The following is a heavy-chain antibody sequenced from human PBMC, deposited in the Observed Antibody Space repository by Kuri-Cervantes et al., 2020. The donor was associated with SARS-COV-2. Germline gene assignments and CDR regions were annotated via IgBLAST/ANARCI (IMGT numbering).Heavy chain of an antibody. CDR1: GGSISSYY. D-gene: IGHD3-3*01. J-gene: IGHJ6*03. V-gene: IGHV4-4*07. CDR3: ARDTYYDFWSGYYKPHYYYYMDV. CDR2: IYTSGST. Sequence: SETLSLTCTVSGGSISSYYWSWIRQPAGKGLEWIGRIYTSGSTNYNPSLKSRVTMSVDTSKNQFSLKLSSVTAADTAVYYCARDTYYDFWSGYYKPHYYYYMDVWGKGTTVTVSS.